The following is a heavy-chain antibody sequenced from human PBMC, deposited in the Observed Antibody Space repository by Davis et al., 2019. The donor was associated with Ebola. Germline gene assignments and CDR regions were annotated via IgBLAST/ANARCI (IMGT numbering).Heavy chain of an antibody. CDR2: IYGNDDR. CDR3: AHRLGVAVGGAHLGFDP. Sequence: SGPTLVKPTQTLTLTCTVSGFSLSTSDVGVAWIRQPPGQALEWLALIYGNDDRRYSPSLKSRLTITKDTSKNQVVLTMNNMDPVDTATYFCAHRLGVAVGGAHLGFDPWGQGILVIVSS. J-gene: IGHJ5*02. D-gene: IGHD6-19*01. CDR1: GFSLSTSDVG. V-gene: IGHV2-5*01.